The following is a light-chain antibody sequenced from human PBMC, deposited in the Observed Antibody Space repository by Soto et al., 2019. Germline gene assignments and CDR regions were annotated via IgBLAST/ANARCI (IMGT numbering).Light chain of an antibody. CDR2: GAS. J-gene: IGKJ3*01. CDR1: QSISSSY. V-gene: IGKV3-20*01. CDR3: QQYNSSPPEFT. Sequence: EIVLTQSPGTLSVSPGERVTLSCRASQSISSSYLAWYQQRPGQAPRLLIFGASYRATGIADRFSGSGSGTDFTLTISRLEPEDCAVYYCQQYNSSPPEFTFGPGTKVDSK.